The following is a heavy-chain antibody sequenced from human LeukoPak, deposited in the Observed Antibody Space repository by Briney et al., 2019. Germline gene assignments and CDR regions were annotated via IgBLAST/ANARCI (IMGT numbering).Heavy chain of an antibody. V-gene: IGHV4-30-2*01. CDR2: IYHSGST. CDR1: GGSISSGGYS. D-gene: IGHD5-18*01. J-gene: IGHJ4*02. CDR3: ARDDVDTPPFDY. Sequence: PSQTLSLTCAVSGGSISSGGYSWSWIRQPPGKGLEWIGYIYHSGSTYYNPSLKSRVTISVDTSKNQLSLRLKSVTAADTAVYYCARDDVDTPPFDYLGQGTLVTVSS.